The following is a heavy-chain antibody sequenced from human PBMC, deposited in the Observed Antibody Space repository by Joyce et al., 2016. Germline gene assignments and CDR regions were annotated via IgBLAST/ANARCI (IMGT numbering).Heavy chain of an antibody. D-gene: IGHD3-3*01. CDR1: GFTFKSYT. CDR3: ARNYDFWSGSPFDP. CDR2: ISRNSGYI. Sequence: EMQLVESGGGLVKPGGSLRLSCTGSGFTFKSYTMNWVRQAPGKGLEWLSSISRNSGYISCVDSVKGRLTISGDNAKNSLYLQMNTLRVEDTAVYYCARNYDFWSGSPFDPWGQGTQVTVSS. J-gene: IGHJ5*02. V-gene: IGHV3-21*01.